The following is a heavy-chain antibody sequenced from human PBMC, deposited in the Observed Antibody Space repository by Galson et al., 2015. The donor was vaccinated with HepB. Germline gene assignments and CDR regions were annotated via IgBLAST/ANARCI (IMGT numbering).Heavy chain of an antibody. Sequence: SVKVSCKVSGYTLTELSMHWVRQAPGKGLEWMGGFDPEDGETIYAQKFQGRVTTTEDTSTDTAYMELSSLRSEDTAVYYCATGRGCSGYDSAKQYYYYYYGMDVWGQGTTVTVSS. CDR1: GYTLTELS. J-gene: IGHJ6*02. V-gene: IGHV1-24*01. CDR3: ATGRGCSGYDSAKQYYYYYYGMDV. CDR2: FDPEDGET. D-gene: IGHD5-12*01.